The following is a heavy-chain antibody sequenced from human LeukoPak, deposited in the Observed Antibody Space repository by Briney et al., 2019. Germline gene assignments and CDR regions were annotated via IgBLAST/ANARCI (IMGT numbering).Heavy chain of an antibody. CDR3: AREIATVAGTDYYYYMDV. V-gene: IGHV3-21*01. J-gene: IGHJ6*03. CDR1: GFTFSSYS. D-gene: IGHD6-19*01. CDR2: ISSSSSYI. Sequence: PGGSLRLSCAASGFTFSSYSMNRVRQAPGKGLEWVSSISSSSSYIYYADSVKGRFTISRDNAKNSLYLQMNSLRAEDTAVYYCAREIATVAGTDYYYYMDVWGKGTTVTVSS.